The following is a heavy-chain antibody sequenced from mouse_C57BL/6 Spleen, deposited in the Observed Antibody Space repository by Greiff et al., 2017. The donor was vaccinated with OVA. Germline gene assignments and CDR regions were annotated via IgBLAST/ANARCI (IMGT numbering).Heavy chain of an antibody. CDR2: IDPSDSET. D-gene: IGHD3-2*02. CDR1: GYTFTSYW. V-gene: IGHV1-52*01. J-gene: IGHJ3*01. CDR3: ARDSSGYGIAY. Sequence: QVQLQQPGAELVRPGSSVKLSCKASGYTFTSYWMHWVKQRPIQGLEWIGNIDPSDSETHYNQKFKDKATLTVDKSSSTAYMQLSSLTSEDSAVYYCARDSSGYGIAYWGQGTLVTVSA.